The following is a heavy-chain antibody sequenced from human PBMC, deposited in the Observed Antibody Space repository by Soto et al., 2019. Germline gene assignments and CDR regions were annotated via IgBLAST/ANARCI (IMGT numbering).Heavy chain of an antibody. V-gene: IGHV3-48*03. J-gene: IGHJ4*02. CDR2: ISSNGAAI. CDR1: GFTFSSHE. Sequence: GGSLRLSCSASGFTFSSHEMNWVRQVPGKGLEWVSYISSNGAAIYYADSVKGRFTISRDNAKNSLYLQMNSLRAEDTVVYYCARDAFNSRLFDYWGQGTLVTVSS. CDR3: ARDAFNSRLFDY.